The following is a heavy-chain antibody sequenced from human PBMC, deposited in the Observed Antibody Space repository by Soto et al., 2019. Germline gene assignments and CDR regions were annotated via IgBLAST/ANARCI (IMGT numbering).Heavy chain of an antibody. CDR3: ANFDPYSSSWPLYY. V-gene: IGHV3-30*18. J-gene: IGHJ4*02. Sequence: QVQLVESGGGVVQPGRSLRLSCAASGFTFSSYGMHWVRQAPGKGLEWVAVISYDGSNKYYADSVKGRFTISRDNSKNTLYLQMNSLRAEDTAVYYCANFDPYSSSWPLYYWGQGTLVTVSS. CDR1: GFTFSSYG. CDR2: ISYDGSNK. D-gene: IGHD6-13*01.